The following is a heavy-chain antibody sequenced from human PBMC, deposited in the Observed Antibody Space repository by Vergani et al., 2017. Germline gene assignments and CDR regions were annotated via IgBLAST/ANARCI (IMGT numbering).Heavy chain of an antibody. CDR3: ATVGYGDYVVSRIQGQFDY. J-gene: IGHJ4*02. D-gene: IGHD4-17*01. Sequence: VQLVQSGAAVKKPGASVKVSCKASGYTFSSYGVSWVRQAPGKGLEWMGLVDPEDGETIYAEKFQGRVTITADTSTDTAYMELSSLRSEDTAVYYCATVGYGDYVVSRIQGQFDYWGQGTLVTVSS. V-gene: IGHV1-69-2*01. CDR2: VDPEDGET. CDR1: GYTFSSYG.